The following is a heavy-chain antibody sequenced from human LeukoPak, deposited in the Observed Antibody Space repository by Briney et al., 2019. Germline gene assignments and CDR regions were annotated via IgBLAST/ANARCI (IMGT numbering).Heavy chain of an antibody. D-gene: IGHD2-2*01. CDR3: ARAYSYCSSTGCYWGRSWFDP. Sequence: SETLSLTCAVYGGSFSGYYWSWIRQPPGKGLEWIGEINHSGSTNYNPSLKSRVTISVDTSKNQFSLKLSSVTAADTAVYYCARAYSYCSSTGCYWGRSWFDPWGQGTLVTVSS. J-gene: IGHJ5*02. V-gene: IGHV4-34*01. CDR2: INHSGST. CDR1: GGSFSGYY.